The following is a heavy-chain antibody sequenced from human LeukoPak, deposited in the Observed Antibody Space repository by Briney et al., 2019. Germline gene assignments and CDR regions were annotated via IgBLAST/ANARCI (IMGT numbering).Heavy chain of an antibody. V-gene: IGHV4-39*01. Sequence: SETLSLTCTVSGGSISSSSYYWGWIRQPPGKGLEWIGSIYYSGSTYYNPSLKGRVTISVDTSKNQFSLKLSSVTAADTAVYYCATPTLTPYYFAYGGKGTLVTVSS. J-gene: IGHJ4*02. CDR3: ATPTLTPYYFAY. CDR2: IYYSGST. D-gene: IGHD4-23*01. CDR1: GGSISSSSYY.